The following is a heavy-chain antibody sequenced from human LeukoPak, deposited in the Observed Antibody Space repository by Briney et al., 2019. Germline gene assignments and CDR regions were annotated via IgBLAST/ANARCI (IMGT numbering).Heavy chain of an antibody. D-gene: IGHD5-18*01. CDR2: INWNGGST. Sequence: GGSLRLSCAASGFTFDDYGMSWVRQAPGKGLEWVSGINWNGGSTGYADSVKGRFTISRDNAKNSLYLQMNSLRAEDTALYYCATTLGGYSYGYFDYWGQGTLVTVSS. J-gene: IGHJ4*02. CDR3: ATTLGGYSYGYFDY. CDR1: GFTFDDYG. V-gene: IGHV3-20*04.